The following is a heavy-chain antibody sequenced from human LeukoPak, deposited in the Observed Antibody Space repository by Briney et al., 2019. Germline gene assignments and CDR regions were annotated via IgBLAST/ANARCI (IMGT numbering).Heavy chain of an antibody. V-gene: IGHV1-2*02. CDR2: INPNSGDT. Sequence: ASVKVSCKASGYTFSGHYMYWVRQAPGQGLEWMGWINPNSGDTNYAQKFQGRVTMTRDTSISTAYMELSRLRSDDTAVYYCASTSTKMYYYYYMDVWGKGTTVTVSS. CDR1: GYTFSGHY. D-gene: IGHD2-2*01. CDR3: ASTSTKMYYYYYMDV. J-gene: IGHJ6*03.